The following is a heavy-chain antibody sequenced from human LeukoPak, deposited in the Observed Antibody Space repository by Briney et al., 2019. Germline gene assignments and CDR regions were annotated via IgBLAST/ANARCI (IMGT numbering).Heavy chain of an antibody. CDR1: GFTFSTYT. V-gene: IGHV3-21*01. CDR3: ARDRSSGGWYSPFDY. Sequence: GGSLRLPCAASGFTFSTYTMNWVRQAPGKGLEWVSSISSGSSNKYYAGSVQGRFAIPRDNARNSLSLQMNSLRAEDTAVYYCARDRSSGGWYSPFDYWGQGILVIVSS. J-gene: IGHJ4*02. D-gene: IGHD6-19*01. CDR2: ISSGSSNK.